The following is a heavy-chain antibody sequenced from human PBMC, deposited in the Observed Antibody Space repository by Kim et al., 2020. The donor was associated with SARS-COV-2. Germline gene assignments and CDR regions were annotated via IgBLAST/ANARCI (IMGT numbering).Heavy chain of an antibody. V-gene: IGHV3-7*01. J-gene: IGHJ4*02. Sequence: YYVESVKGRFTISRDNAKNSLYLQINSLRAEDTAVYYCARVGDGSSWQFDYWGQGTLVTVSS. D-gene: IGHD6-13*01. CDR3: ARVGDGSSWQFDY.